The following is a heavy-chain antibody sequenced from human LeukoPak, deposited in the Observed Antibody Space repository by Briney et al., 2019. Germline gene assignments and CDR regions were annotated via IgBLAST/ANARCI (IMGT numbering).Heavy chain of an antibody. V-gene: IGHV3-21*01. D-gene: IGHD6-13*01. CDR3: AKAGVYSRSWTPFDD. CDR1: GFTFSSYS. J-gene: IGHJ4*02. Sequence: GGSLRLSCAASGFTFSSYSMDWVRQAPGKGLEWVSSISSSSSYIYYADSVKGRFTISRDNAKNSLYLQMNSLRAEDTAVYYCAKAGVYSRSWTPFDDWGQGTLVTVYS. CDR2: ISSSSSYI.